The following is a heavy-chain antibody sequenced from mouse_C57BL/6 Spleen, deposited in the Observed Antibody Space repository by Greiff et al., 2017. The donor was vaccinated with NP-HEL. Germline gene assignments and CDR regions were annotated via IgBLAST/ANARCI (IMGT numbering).Heavy chain of an antibody. CDR1: GYAFSSSW. J-gene: IGHJ1*03. D-gene: IGHD1-1*01. V-gene: IGHV1-82*01. CDR3: ASPSYGSSHGYFDV. Sequence: QVQLQQSGPELVKPGASVKISCKASGYAFSSSWMNWVKQRPGKGLEWIGRIYPGDGDTNYNGKFKGKATLTADKSSSTAYMQLSSLTSEDSAFYFCASPSYGSSHGYFDVWGTGTKVTVSS. CDR2: IYPGDGDT.